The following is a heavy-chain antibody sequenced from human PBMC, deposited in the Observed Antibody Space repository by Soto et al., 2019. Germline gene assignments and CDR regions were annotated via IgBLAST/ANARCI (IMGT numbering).Heavy chain of an antibody. V-gene: IGHV1-46*01. CDR1: GYTFTSYY. CDR2: INPSGGST. D-gene: IGHD5-18*01. CDR3: AREPGKAALVDTAMQDIDY. J-gene: IGHJ4*02. Sequence: ASVKVSCKASGYTFTSYYMHWVRQAPGQGLEWMGIINPSGGSTSYAQKFQGRVTMTRDTSTSTVYMELSSLRSEDTAVYYCAREPGKAALVDTAMQDIDYWGQGTLVTVSS.